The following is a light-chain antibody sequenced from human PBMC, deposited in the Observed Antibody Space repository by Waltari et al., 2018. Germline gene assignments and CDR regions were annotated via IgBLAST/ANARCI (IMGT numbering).Light chain of an antibody. CDR3: MQSTASPRT. Sequence: DVVMTQSPLSLPVTLGQSASISCRSSQSIVHSVGNTYLNWCQQRPGQSPRLLIYKVSMRGSAVPDRFSSSWSATDFTPKISRVEAAGVVVYYCMQSTASPRTFGQGTKVQIK. CDR1: QSIVHSVGNTY. CDR2: KVS. V-gene: IGKV2-30*02. J-gene: IGKJ1*01.